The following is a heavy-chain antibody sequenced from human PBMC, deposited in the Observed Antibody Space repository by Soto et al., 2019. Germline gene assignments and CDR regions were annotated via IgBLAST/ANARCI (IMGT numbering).Heavy chain of an antibody. V-gene: IGHV3-23*01. CDR2: ISGSGGST. J-gene: IGHJ3*02. Sequence: GGSLRLSCAASGFTFDSYAMDWVRQSPGRGLEWVSGISGSGGSTYYADSVKGRFTISRDNSKNTLYLQMNSLRAEDTAVYHCAKYPRGMQLVAAFDIWGQGTMVTVSS. CDR3: AKYPRGMQLVAAFDI. CDR1: GFTFDSYA. D-gene: IGHD6-6*01.